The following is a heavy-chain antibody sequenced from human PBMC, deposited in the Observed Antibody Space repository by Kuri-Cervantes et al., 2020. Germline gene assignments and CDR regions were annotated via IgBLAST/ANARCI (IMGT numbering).Heavy chain of an antibody. J-gene: IGHJ4*02. CDR2: ISYDGSNK. V-gene: IGHV3-30*18. CDR3: AKETTGYSYGNLDY. Sequence: LSLTCAASGFTFSSYGMHWVRQAPGKGLEWVAVISYDGSNKYYADSVKGRFTISRDNSKNTLYLQMNSLRAEDTAVYYCAKETTGYSYGNLDYWGQGTLVTSPQ. CDR1: GFTFSSYG. D-gene: IGHD5-18*01.